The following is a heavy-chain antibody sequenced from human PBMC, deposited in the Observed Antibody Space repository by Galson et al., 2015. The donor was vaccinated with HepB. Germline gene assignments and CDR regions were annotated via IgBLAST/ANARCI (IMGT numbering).Heavy chain of an antibody. CDR3: ARDAKRSLGNSWINIFYLDY. J-gene: IGHJ4*02. Sequence: SLRLSCAASGFTFRNAYMNWVRQAPGKGLEWVASISGNGAYIYYADSVKGRFFTSKDNARKSLSLRLRSLRVDDTAVYFCARDAKRSLGNSWINIFYLDYWGQGALVTVSS. CDR2: ISGNGAYI. V-gene: IGHV3-21*01. CDR1: GFTFRNAY. D-gene: IGHD1-26*01.